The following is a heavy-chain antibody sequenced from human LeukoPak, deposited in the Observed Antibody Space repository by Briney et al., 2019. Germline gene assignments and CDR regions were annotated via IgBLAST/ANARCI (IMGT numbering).Heavy chain of an antibody. CDR3: ARDDGYSYGSAYYHYGMDV. Sequence: SEALSLTCTVSGGSITSSSYYWGWIRQPPGKGLEWIGSIYHSGRTYHNPSLKSRITISVDTSSNRFSLKLSSVTAADTAVYYCARDDGYSYGSAYYHYGMDVWGQGTTVTVSS. CDR1: GGSITSSSYY. J-gene: IGHJ6*02. D-gene: IGHD5-18*01. CDR2: IYHSGRT. V-gene: IGHV4-39*01.